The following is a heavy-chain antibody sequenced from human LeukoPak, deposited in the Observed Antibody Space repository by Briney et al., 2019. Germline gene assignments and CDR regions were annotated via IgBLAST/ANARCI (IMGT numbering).Heavy chain of an antibody. CDR2: IYHSGST. Sequence: SETLSLTCAVSGYSITSGYYWAWIRPPPGKGLEWIGNIYHSGSTYYTASLKSRVTISVDTPKNQFSLKLSSVTAADTAVYYCARRYSNYFIDYWGQGTLVTVSS. J-gene: IGHJ4*02. V-gene: IGHV4-38-2*01. CDR1: GYSITSGYY. CDR3: ARRYSNYFIDY. D-gene: IGHD4-11*01.